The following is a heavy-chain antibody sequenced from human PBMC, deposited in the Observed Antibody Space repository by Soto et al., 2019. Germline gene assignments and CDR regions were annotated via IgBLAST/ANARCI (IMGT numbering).Heavy chain of an antibody. J-gene: IGHJ6*03. Sequence: ASVKVSCKASGYTFTSYGISWARQAPGQGLEWMGWISAYNGNTNYVQKLQGRVTMTTDTSTSTAYMELRSLRSDDTAVYYCARDRFFRITIFGVVIGPMDVWGKGTTVTVSS. CDR3: ARDRFFRITIFGVVIGPMDV. CDR2: ISAYNGNT. D-gene: IGHD3-3*01. V-gene: IGHV1-18*01. CDR1: GYTFTSYG.